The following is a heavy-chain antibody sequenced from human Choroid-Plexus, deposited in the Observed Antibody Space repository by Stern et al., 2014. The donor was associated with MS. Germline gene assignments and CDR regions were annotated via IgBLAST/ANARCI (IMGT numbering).Heavy chain of an antibody. CDR3: AKDRQWSTYFFDY. CDR2: ISSDGSDK. D-gene: IGHD2-15*01. Sequence: DQLVESGGGVAQPGRPLILSCAASGFTFSNFGMHWVRQAPGKGLEWVALISSDGSDKYYADSVKGRFTIFRDNSKNTLYMHMNSLRAEDTAVYYCAKDRQWSTYFFDYWGQGSLVTVSS. J-gene: IGHJ4*02. CDR1: GFTFSNFG. V-gene: IGHV3-30*18.